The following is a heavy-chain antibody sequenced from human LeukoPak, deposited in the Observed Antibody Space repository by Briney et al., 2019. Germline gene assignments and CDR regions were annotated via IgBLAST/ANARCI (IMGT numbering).Heavy chain of an antibody. Sequence: SSQTLSLTCTVSGGSISSGGYYWSWIRQHPGKGLEWIGYIYYSGSTYYNPSLKSRVTISVDTSKNQFSLKLSSVTAADTAVYYCATGVGAYDFWSGTVFDYWGQGTLVTVSS. J-gene: IGHJ4*02. V-gene: IGHV4-31*03. CDR2: IYYSGST. CDR1: GGSISSGGYY. D-gene: IGHD3-3*01. CDR3: ATGVGAYDFWSGTVFDY.